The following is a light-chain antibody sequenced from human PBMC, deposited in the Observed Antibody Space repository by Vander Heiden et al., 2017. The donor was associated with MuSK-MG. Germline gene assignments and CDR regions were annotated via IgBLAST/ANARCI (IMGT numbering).Light chain of an antibody. CDR3: QQYNNWPPYT. CDR2: GAS. J-gene: IGKJ2*01. Sequence: EIVMTQSPATLSVSPGERATLACRASQSVSSNLARYQQNPGQAPSLLIYGASTRATGIPARFSGSGSGTEFTLTISSLQSEDFAVYYCQQYNNWPPYTFGQGTKLEIK. CDR1: QSVSSN. V-gene: IGKV3-15*01.